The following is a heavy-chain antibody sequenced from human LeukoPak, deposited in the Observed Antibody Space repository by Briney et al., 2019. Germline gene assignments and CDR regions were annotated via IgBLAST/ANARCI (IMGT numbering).Heavy chain of an antibody. CDR1: GGSFSSYY. V-gene: IGHV4-59*01. CDR2: IYYSGST. Sequence: SETLSLTCAVYGGSFSSYYWSWIRQPPGKGLEWIGYIYYSGSTNYNPSLKSRVTISVDTSKNQFSLKLRSVTAADTAVYYCARTSDASAVGGDDAFDVWGQGTMVTVSS. CDR3: ARTSDASAVGGDDAFDV. J-gene: IGHJ3*01. D-gene: IGHD6-13*01.